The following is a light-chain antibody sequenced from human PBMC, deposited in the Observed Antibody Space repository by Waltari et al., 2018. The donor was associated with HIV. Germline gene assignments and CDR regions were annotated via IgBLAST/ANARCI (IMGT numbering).Light chain of an antibody. J-gene: IGKJ3*01. CDR1: QFINNW. CDR3: QQYHSYSS. V-gene: IGKV1-5*03. Sequence: DIQITRSPSTLSASVGDRVTISCRPSQFINNWLAWYQQKPGQAPKLLIYQASTLESGVPSRFSGGGSGTDCTLTISSLQPDDFATYFCQQYHSYSSFGPGTIVDMK. CDR2: QAS.